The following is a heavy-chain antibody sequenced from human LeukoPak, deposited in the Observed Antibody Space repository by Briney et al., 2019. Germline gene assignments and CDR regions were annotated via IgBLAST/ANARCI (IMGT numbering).Heavy chain of an antibody. CDR2: INHSGST. CDR3: ARGSRKQQLGWVFDP. J-gene: IGHJ5*02. D-gene: IGHD6-13*01. Sequence: SETLSLTCAVYGGSFSGYYWSWIRQPPGKGLEWIGEINHSGSTNYNPSLKSRVTISVDTSKNQFSLKLSSVTAADTAVYYCARGSRKQQLGWVFDPWGQGTLVTVSS. CDR1: GGSFSGYY. V-gene: IGHV4-34*01.